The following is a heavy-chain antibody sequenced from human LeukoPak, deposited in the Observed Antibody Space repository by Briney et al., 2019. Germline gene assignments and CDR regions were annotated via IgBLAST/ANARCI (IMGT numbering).Heavy chain of an antibody. CDR2: INPKSGGT. J-gene: IGHJ4*02. Sequence: ASVKVSCKASGYTFTGYYMHWVRQAPGQGLEWMGWINPKSGGTNYAQKFQGRVTMTRDTSISTTYMELSRLRSDDTAVYYCARSGAYYSGMYHFDSWGQGTLVTVSS. CDR3: ARSGAYYSGMYHFDS. CDR1: GYTFTGYY. D-gene: IGHD3-22*01. V-gene: IGHV1-2*02.